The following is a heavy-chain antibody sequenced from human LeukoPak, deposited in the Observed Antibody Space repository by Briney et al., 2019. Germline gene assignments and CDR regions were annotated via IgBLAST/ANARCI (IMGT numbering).Heavy chain of an antibody. J-gene: IGHJ4*02. CDR2: INPNSGGT. Sequence: ASVKVSRKASGYTFTGYYMHWVRQAPGQGLEWMGWINPNSGGTNYAQKFQGRVTMTRDTSISTAYMELSRLRSDDTVVYYCAREGPYYGSGSYFFDYWGQGTLVTVSS. CDR1: GYTFTGYY. V-gene: IGHV1-2*02. CDR3: AREGPYYGSGSYFFDY. D-gene: IGHD3-10*01.